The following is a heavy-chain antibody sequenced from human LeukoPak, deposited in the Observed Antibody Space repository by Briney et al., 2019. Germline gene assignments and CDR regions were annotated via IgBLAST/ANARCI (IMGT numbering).Heavy chain of an antibody. CDR1: GGSISSYY. J-gene: IGHJ3*02. CDR3: ARDWPMVRGGGAFDI. V-gene: IGHV4-59*01. D-gene: IGHD3-10*01. CDR2: IYYSGST. Sequence: PSETLSLTCTVSGGSISSYYWSWIRQPPGKGLKWIGYIYYSGSTNYNPSLKSRVTISVDTSKNQFSLKLSSVTAADTAVYYCARDWPMVRGGGAFDIWGQGTMVTVSS.